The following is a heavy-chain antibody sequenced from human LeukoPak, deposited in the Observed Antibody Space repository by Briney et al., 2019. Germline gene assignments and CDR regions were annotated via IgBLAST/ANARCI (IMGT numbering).Heavy chain of an antibody. Sequence: GGSLRLSCVASGFTFSRYWMSWVRQDPGKGLEWVAKIKQDGSGEYYLDSVKGRFTISRDNAKNSLYLQMNSLRADDTAVYFCTTGYSSGWYNEGNYWGQGTLVTVSS. CDR1: GFTFSRYW. CDR3: TTGYSSGWYNEGNY. D-gene: IGHD6-19*01. CDR2: IKQDGSGE. V-gene: IGHV3-7*01. J-gene: IGHJ4*02.